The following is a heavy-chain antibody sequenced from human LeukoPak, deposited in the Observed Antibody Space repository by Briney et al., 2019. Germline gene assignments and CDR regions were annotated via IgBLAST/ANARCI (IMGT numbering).Heavy chain of an antibody. CDR2: IYYSGHT. Sequence: SETLSLTCTVSGASISSEGYYWSWIRQHPGEGLELIRFIYYSGHTYYNPSLKSRVSISLDASKSQISLKLSSATAADTAIYYCATIRTGANWYDPWGQGTLVTVSS. CDR1: GASISSEGYY. J-gene: IGHJ5*02. D-gene: IGHD1-1*01. V-gene: IGHV4-31*03. CDR3: ATIRTGANWYDP.